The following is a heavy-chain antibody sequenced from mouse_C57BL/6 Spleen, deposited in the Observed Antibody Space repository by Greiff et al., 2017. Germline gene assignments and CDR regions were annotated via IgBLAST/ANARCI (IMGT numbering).Heavy chain of an antibody. D-gene: IGHD1-1*01. J-gene: IGHJ2*01. CDR2: IYPGSGST. CDR1: GYTFTSYR. V-gene: IGHV1-55*01. Sequence: QVQLQQPGAELVKPGASVKMSCKASGYTFTSYRITWVKQRPGQGLEWIGDIYPGSGSTNYNEKFKRKATLTVDTSSSTAYMQLSSLTSEDSAVYYCARDSYYGSSYDYFDYWGQGTTLTVSS. CDR3: ARDSYYGSSYDYFDY.